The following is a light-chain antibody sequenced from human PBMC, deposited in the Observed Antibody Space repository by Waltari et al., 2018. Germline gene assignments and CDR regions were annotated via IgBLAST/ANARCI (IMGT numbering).Light chain of an antibody. CDR1: TSAIVPYHH. J-gene: IGLJ3*02. CDR2: DVS. V-gene: IGLV2-14*03. Sequence: SALPPPAPVSGSPGQSTTLPCTAPTSAIVPYHHVSWYQQHPGKAPKLMIYDVSERPSGVSNRFSGSKSGNTASLTISGLQSEDEGYYYCCSYTTISTRAFGGGTKLTVL. CDR3: CSYTTISTRA.